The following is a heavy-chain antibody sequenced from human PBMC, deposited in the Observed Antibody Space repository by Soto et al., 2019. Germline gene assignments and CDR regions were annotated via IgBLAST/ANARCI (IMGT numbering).Heavy chain of an antibody. CDR2: IYYSGST. D-gene: IGHD6-19*01. CDR3: ARGQGSGWFDYYYYGMDV. J-gene: IGHJ6*02. V-gene: IGHV4-39*01. CDR1: GGSISSSSYY. Sequence: SETLSLTCTVSGGSISSSSYYWGWIRQPPGKGLAWIGSIYYSGSTYYNPSLKSRVTISVDTSKNQFSLKLSSVTAADTAVYYCARGQGSGWFDYYYYGMDVWGQGTTVT.